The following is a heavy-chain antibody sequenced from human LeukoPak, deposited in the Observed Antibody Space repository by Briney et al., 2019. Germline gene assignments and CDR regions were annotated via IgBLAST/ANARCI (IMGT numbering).Heavy chain of an antibody. D-gene: IGHD2-21*02. CDR2: IWYDGSNK. Sequence: GSLRLSCAASGFTFSSYGMHWVRQAPGKGLEWVAVIWYDGSNKYYADSVKGRFTISRDNSKNTLYLQMNSLRAEDTAVYYCAREREVTWFDPWGQGTLVTVSS. CDR1: GFTFSSYG. J-gene: IGHJ5*02. CDR3: AREREVTWFDP. V-gene: IGHV3-33*01.